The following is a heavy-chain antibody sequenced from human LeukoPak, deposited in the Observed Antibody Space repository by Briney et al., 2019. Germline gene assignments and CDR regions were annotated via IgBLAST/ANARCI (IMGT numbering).Heavy chain of an antibody. CDR2: IYYSGST. CDR1: GGSISSGSYY. J-gene: IGHJ4*02. V-gene: IGHV4-39*07. D-gene: IGHD4-17*01. CDR3: ARGEDDYGDYVHDY. Sequence: ASETLSLTCTVSGGSISSGSYYWGWIRQPPGKGLEWIGSIYYSGSTYYNPSLKSRVTISVDTSKNQFSLKLSSVTAADTAVYYCARGEDDYGDYVHDYWGQGTLVTVSS.